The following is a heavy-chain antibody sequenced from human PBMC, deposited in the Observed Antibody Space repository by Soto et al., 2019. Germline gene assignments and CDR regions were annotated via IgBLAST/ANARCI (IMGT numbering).Heavy chain of an antibody. D-gene: IGHD2-2*01. CDR3: GRRRRTIWPDY. CDR1: GGSFSSSNDY. J-gene: IGHJ4*02. V-gene: IGHV4-39*01. Sequence: QPQLQESGPGLVKPSETLSLTCTVSGGSFSSSNDYWVWIRPPHGKGLEWVGSFYFGGSNYYNPSLWRGVIVSVDTSKKQFSLTVNPGTVEDTGLYFCGRRRRTIWPDYWGRGTQVTVSS. CDR2: FYFGGSN.